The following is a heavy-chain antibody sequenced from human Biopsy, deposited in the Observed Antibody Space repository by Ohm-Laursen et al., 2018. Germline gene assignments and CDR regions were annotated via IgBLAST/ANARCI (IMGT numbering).Heavy chain of an antibody. CDR3: ARVLYYDSSGYFLDH. Sequence: TQTLTLTCSFSGLPLSTSGMCVSWIRQPPGKALEWLPLIYWNEKKRFRPSPRDRLTIIKDTSKNQVVLTVTNVDPVDKATYYCARVLYYDSSGYFLDHWGQGTLVTVSS. V-gene: IGHV2-5*08. CDR1: GLPLSTSGMC. J-gene: IGHJ4*02. CDR2: IYWNEKK. D-gene: IGHD3-22*01.